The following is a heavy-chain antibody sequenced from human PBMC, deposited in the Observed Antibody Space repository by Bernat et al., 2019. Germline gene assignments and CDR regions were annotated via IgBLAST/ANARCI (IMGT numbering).Heavy chain of an antibody. CDR1: GFTFSSYA. D-gene: IGHD1-26*01. CDR2: MSVSGGSP. J-gene: IGHJ4*02. CDR3: AKVGVGATPI. Sequence: EVQLLESGGGLVHPGGSLRLSCAASGFTFSSYAMSWGRHAPGKGREGVSAMSVSGGSPYYADSVTGRFTISRDNSKNTLYLQMNSLRAEDTAVYYCAKVGVGATPIWGQGTLVTVSS. V-gene: IGHV3-23*01.